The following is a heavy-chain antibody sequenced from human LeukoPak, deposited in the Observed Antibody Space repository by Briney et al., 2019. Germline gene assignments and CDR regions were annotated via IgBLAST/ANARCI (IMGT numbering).Heavy chain of an antibody. CDR3: ARGRSNYYGMDV. V-gene: IGHV4-59*01. J-gene: IGHJ6*02. CDR2: IYYNGNT. D-gene: IGHD1-26*01. CDR1: DGSINSYY. Sequence: ASETLSLTCSVSDGSINSYYWNWIRRPPGKGLEWIGYIYYNGNTNYSPSLKSRVTMSVDTSKNLFSLKVSSVTAADTAVYYCARGRSNYYGMDVWGQGTTVTVSS.